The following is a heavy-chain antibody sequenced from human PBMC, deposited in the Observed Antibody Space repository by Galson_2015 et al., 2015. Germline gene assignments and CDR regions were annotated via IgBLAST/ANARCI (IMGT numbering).Heavy chain of an antibody. CDR2: INSGGSRT. CDR1: CFPFRLSF. V-gene: IGHV3-74*01. Sequence: LSCAASCFPFRLSFLPWFLPFPGKGLVWVSRINSGGSRTIYADSVKGRFTISRDNAKNTLFLQMNSLRPEDTAVYYCARDREYHLDVWGRGTTVTVSS. J-gene: IGHJ6*02. CDR3: ARDREYHLDV. D-gene: IGHD2/OR15-2a*01.